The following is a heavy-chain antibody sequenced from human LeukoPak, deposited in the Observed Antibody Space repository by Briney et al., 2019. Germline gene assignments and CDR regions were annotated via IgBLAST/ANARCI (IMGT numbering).Heavy chain of an antibody. Sequence: ASVKVSCKASGGTFSSYAISWVRQAPGQRLEWMGGIIPIFGTANYAQKFQGRVTITTDEYTSTAYMELSRLRSEDTAVSYCARGRHPDLDYDYCMDVWGKGTTVTVSS. V-gene: IGHV1-69*05. CDR1: GGTFSSYA. CDR3: ARGRHPDLDYDYCMDV. J-gene: IGHJ6*03. CDR2: IIPIFGTA. D-gene: IGHD3/OR15-3a*01.